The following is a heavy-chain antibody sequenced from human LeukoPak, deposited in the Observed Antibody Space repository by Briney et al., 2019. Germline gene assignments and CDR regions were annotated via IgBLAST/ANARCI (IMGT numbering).Heavy chain of an antibody. CDR2: VYYSGVT. CDR1: VGSMSNTDYY. Sequence: SETLSLTCTVSVGSMSNTDYYWGWIRQPRGKGLEWVGSVYYSGVTFYNPSLKSRVTVSGDASNNQFSLRLNSVTAADTAVYYCARVPAAPRLYMDVWGQGTTVIVSS. CDR3: ARVPAAPRLYMDV. D-gene: IGHD2-2*01. J-gene: IGHJ6*02. V-gene: IGHV4-39*01.